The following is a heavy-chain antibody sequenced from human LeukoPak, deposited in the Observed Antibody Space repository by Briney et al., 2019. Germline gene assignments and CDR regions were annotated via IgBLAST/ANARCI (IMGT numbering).Heavy chain of an antibody. CDR3: ARWGYSGYDSFDY. Sequence: GGSLRLSCAASGFNFSLYSMNWVRQAPGKGLEWISYISSGSDTLYYAEAVKGRFTVSRDNAKNSLYLQMNSLRAEDSAMYYCARWGYSGYDSFDYWGQGTLVTVSS. CDR2: ISSGSDTL. D-gene: IGHD5-12*01. V-gene: IGHV3-48*01. CDR1: GFNFSLYS. J-gene: IGHJ4*02.